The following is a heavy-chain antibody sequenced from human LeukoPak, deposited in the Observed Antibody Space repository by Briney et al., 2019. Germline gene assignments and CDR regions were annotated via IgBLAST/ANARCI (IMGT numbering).Heavy chain of an antibody. CDR2: IHPSSGDT. D-gene: IGHD3-3*01. CDR3: ARKRGVGVDANAFDV. V-gene: IGHV1-2*02. CDR1: GYTLTAYY. J-gene: IGHJ3*01. Sequence: GASVKVSCKPSGYTLTAYYVHWVRQAPGHGLEWMGWIHPSSGDTIYAQRFQGRVTLTTDTSISTAYMELSRLRSDDTAVYYCARKRGVGVDANAFDVWGQGTMVTVSS.